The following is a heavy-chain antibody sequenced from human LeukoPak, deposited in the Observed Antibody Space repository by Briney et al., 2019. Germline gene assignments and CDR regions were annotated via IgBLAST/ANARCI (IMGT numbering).Heavy chain of an antibody. CDR3: ARGSVLLWFGESPTGFDY. J-gene: IGHJ4*02. V-gene: IGHV1-69*06. CDR1: GGTFSSYA. Sequence: ASVKVSCKASGGTFSSYATSWVRQAPGQGLEWMGGIIPIFGTANYAQKFQGRVTITADKSTSTAYMELSSLRSEDTAVYYCARGSVLLWFGESPTGFDYWGQGTLVTVSS. CDR2: IIPIFGTA. D-gene: IGHD3-10*01.